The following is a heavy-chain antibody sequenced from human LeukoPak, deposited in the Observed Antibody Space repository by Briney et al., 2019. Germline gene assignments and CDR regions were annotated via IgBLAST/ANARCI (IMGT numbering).Heavy chain of an antibody. CDR2: ISAYNGNT. CDR3: ARDGITGTYYYMDV. V-gene: IGHV1-18*04. Sequence: ASVKVSCKASGYTFTGYYMHWVRQAPGQGLEWMGWISAYNGNTNYAQKLQGRVTMTTDTSTSTAYMELRSLRSDDAAVYYCARDGITGTYYYMDVWGKGTTVTVSS. J-gene: IGHJ6*03. D-gene: IGHD1-20*01. CDR1: GYTFTGYY.